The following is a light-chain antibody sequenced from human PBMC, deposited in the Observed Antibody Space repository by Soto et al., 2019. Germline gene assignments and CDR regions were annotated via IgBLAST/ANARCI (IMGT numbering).Light chain of an antibody. CDR2: GAS. CDR3: QQYNNWPRT. CDR1: QSFSSN. J-gene: IGKJ1*01. V-gene: IGKV3-15*01. Sequence: EIVMTQSPATLSVSPGERVTLSCRASQSFSSNLAWYQQKPGQAPRLLIYGASTRATGIPARFSGSESGTEFTLTISSLQSEDFAVYYCQQYNNWPRTFGQGTKVEIK.